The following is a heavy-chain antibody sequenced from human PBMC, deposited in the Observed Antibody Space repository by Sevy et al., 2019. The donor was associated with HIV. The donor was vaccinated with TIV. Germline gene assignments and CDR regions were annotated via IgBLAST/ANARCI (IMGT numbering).Heavy chain of an antibody. J-gene: IGHJ4*02. CDR1: GFTFSSYD. CDR2: ISPTGGTT. CDR3: AKDLEQQLGPDY. D-gene: IGHD6-13*01. Sequence: GGSLRLSCAASGFTFSSYDMSWVRQAPGKGLEWVSGISPTGGTTHYAESLKGRFIISRDTSKKTLFLQMNSLRAEDTALYYCAKDLEQQLGPDYWGQGTQVTVSS. V-gene: IGHV3-23*01.